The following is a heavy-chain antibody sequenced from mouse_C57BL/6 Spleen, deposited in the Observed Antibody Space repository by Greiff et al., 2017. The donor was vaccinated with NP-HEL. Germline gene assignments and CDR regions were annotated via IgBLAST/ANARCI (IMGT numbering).Heavy chain of an antibody. V-gene: IGHV2-3*01. CDR1: GFSLTSYG. CDR2: IWGDGST. Sequence: VQVVESGPGLVAPSQRLSIPCTVSGFSLTSYGVSWVRQPPGKGLEWLGVIWGDGSTNYHSALISRLSISKDNPKSQVFLKLNSLQTDDTATYYCAKGDGYSASFAYWGQGTLGTVSA. D-gene: IGHD2-3*01. J-gene: IGHJ3*01. CDR3: AKGDGYSASFAY.